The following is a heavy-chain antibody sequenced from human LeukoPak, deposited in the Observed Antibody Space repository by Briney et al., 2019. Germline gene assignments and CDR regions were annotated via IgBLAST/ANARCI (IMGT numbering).Heavy chain of an antibody. Sequence: PSETLSLTCTVSGGSISSGGYYWSWIRQPPGKGLEWIGYIYHSGSIYYNPSLKSRVTISVDTSKNQFSLKLSSVTAADTAVYYCARGRADYGDYYYYGMDVWGQGTTVTVSS. J-gene: IGHJ6*02. V-gene: IGHV4-30-2*01. CDR2: IYHSGSI. CDR3: ARGRADYGDYYYYGMDV. D-gene: IGHD4-17*01. CDR1: GGSISSGGYY.